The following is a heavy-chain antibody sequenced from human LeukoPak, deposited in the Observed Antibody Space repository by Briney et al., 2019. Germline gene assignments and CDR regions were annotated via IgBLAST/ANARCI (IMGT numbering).Heavy chain of an antibody. J-gene: IGHJ4*02. D-gene: IGHD6-6*01. CDR2: MNPHRGNT. CDR3: AREGSIAARHGPKAVNY. Sequence: GASVKVSCKASGYTFTSYDINWVRQATGQGLEWMGWMNPHRGNTGYAQKFQGRVTMTRDTSISTAYMELSRLRSDDTAVYYCAREGSIAARHGPKAVNYWGQGTLVTVSS. V-gene: IGHV1-8*01. CDR1: GYTFTSYD.